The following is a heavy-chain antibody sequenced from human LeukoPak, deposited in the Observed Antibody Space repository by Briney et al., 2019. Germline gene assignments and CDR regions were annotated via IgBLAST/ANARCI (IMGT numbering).Heavy chain of an antibody. V-gene: IGHV4-4*09. Sequence: SETLSLTCTVSGGSISSYYWSWIRQPPGKGLEWVGYIYTSGSTNYNPSLKSRVTISVDTSKNQFSLKLSSVTAADTAVYYCARLGDYEFWSGYYTGTPHYYYYMDVWGKGTTVTVSS. J-gene: IGHJ6*03. CDR1: GGSISSYY. D-gene: IGHD3-3*01. CDR3: ARLGDYEFWSGYYTGTPHYYYYMDV. CDR2: IYTSGST.